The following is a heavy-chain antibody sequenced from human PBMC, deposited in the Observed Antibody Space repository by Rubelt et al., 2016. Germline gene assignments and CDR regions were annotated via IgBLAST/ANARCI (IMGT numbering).Heavy chain of an antibody. V-gene: IGHV1-18*01. J-gene: IGHJ4*02. Sequence: QVQLVQSGAEVKKPGASVKVSCKASGYTFTSYGISWVRQAPGQGLEWMGWISAYNGNTNYAQKPQGRCTMTTDTSTSTADMELRSLRSDDTAVYYCARDRGGYYFDYWGQGTLVTVSS. CDR3: ARDRGGYYFDY. CDR2: ISAYNGNT. D-gene: IGHD2-15*01. CDR1: GYTFTSYG.